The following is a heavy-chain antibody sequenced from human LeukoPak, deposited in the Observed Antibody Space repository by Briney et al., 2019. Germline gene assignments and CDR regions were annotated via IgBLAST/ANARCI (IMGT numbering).Heavy chain of an antibody. J-gene: IGHJ4*02. V-gene: IGHV3-7*02. Sequence: GGSLRLSCAASGFTFSSYWMSWVRQAPGKGLEWVANIKQDGSEKHYVDSVKGRFTISRDNAKNTLYLQMNSLRDEDTAVYYCVWQPALAAAGALDYWGQGTLVTVSS. CDR3: VWQPALAAAGALDY. CDR2: IKQDGSEK. CDR1: GFTFSSYW. D-gene: IGHD6-13*01.